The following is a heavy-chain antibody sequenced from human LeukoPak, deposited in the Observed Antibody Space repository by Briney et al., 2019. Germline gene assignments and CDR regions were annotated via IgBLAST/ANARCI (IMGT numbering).Heavy chain of an antibody. CDR1: GYIFTNYW. Sequence: GESLKISCKGSGYIFTNYWIAWVRRMPGKGLEWMGIIYPGDSDTRYSPSFQGQVTISADKSISTAYPQWSSLKASDTAMYYCARLPNSGYARFYFDYWGQGTLVTVSS. V-gene: IGHV5-51*01. D-gene: IGHD5-12*01. J-gene: IGHJ4*02. CDR3: ARLPNSGYARFYFDY. CDR2: IYPGDSDT.